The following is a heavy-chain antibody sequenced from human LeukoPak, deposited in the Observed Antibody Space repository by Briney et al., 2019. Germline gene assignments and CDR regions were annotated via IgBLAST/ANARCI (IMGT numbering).Heavy chain of an antibody. Sequence: QSGGSLRLSCAASGFTFSSYGMHWVRQAPGKGLEWVAFIRYDGSNKYYADSVKGRFTISRENAKNSLYLQMNSLRAEDTAVYYCATEWGIGDYWGQGTLVTVSS. CDR3: ATEWGIGDY. V-gene: IGHV3-30*02. D-gene: IGHD3-16*01. J-gene: IGHJ4*02. CDR2: IRYDGSNK. CDR1: GFTFSSYG.